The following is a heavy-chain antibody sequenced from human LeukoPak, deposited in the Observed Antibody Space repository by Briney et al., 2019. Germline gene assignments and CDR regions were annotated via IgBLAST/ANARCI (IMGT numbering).Heavy chain of an antibody. CDR3: ASYYGSESDHY. CDR2: IWYDGSNE. J-gene: IGHJ4*02. D-gene: IGHD3-10*01. V-gene: IGHV3-33*01. Sequence: GGSLRLSCAAYGLSFSNYDMQWDRQAPGKGLECVAVIWYDGSNEYYTDSVKGRFTISRDNSKNTLYLQMNSLRAEDTAVYYCASYYGSESDHYWGQGTLVTVSS. CDR1: GLSFSNYD.